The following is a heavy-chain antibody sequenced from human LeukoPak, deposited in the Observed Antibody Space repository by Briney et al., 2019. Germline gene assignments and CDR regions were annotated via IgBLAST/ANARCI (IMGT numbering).Heavy chain of an antibody. Sequence: GRSLRLSCAASGFTFSSYGVHWVRQAPGKGLEWVAVIWYDGSNKYYADSVKGRFTISRDNSKNTLYLQMNSLRAEDAAVYYCARAWFDPWGQGTLVTVSS. V-gene: IGHV3-33*01. CDR2: IWYDGSNK. CDR3: ARAWFDP. J-gene: IGHJ5*02. CDR1: GFTFSSYG.